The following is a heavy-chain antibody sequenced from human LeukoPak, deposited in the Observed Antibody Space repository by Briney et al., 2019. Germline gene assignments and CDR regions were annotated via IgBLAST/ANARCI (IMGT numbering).Heavy chain of an antibody. CDR3: ARGVGGLGNMDV. V-gene: IGHV1-8*01. D-gene: IGHD3-16*01. Sequence: ASVKVSCKASGYTFIGYDIDWVRQATGQGLEWMGWMSPKSGNTDYAQKFQGRVTMTRNTSINTAYLELSSLRSDDTAVYFCARGVGGLGNMDVWGKGTTVIISS. J-gene: IGHJ6*03. CDR2: MSPKSGNT. CDR1: GYTFIGYD.